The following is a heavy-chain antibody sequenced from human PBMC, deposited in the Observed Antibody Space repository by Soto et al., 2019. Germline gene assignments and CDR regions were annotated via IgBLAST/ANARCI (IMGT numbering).Heavy chain of an antibody. CDR1: GGSFSGYY. V-gene: IGHV4-34*01. J-gene: IGHJ3*02. D-gene: IGHD3-3*01. Sequence: SETLSLTCAVYGGSFSGYYWSWIRRPPGKGLEWIGEINHSGSTNYNPSLKSRVTISVDTSKNQFSLKLSSVTAADTAVYYCARRYYDFWSGYYWAGNGAFDIWGQGTMVTVSS. CDR3: ARRYYDFWSGYYWAGNGAFDI. CDR2: INHSGST.